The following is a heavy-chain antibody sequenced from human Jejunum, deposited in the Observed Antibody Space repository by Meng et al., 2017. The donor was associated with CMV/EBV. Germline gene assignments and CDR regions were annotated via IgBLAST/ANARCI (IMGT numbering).Heavy chain of an antibody. V-gene: IGHV3-23*01. CDR3: ARDPTWSILGVADY. J-gene: IGHJ4*02. Sequence: AASGFTFNTYAMTWVRQAPGKGLESVSVITGGGGSTYYADSVKGRFTISRDNSKNTLYLQMNNLRAEDTAVYYCARDPTWSILGVADYWGQGTLVTAPQ. D-gene: IGHD3-3*01. CDR2: ITGGGGST. CDR1: GFTFNTYA.